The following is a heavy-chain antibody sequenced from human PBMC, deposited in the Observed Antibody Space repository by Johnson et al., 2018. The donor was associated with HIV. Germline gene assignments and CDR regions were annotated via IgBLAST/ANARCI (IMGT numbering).Heavy chain of an antibody. CDR3: SVTSIEGRPKWQDVFDI. CDR2: IWYDGTNK. CDR1: GFTFSSYG. Sequence: QVQLVESGGGVVQPGRSLRLSCAASGFTFSSYGMHWVRQAPGKGLEWVAVIWYDGTNKHYADSVRGRFTISRDNSKNTLYLQMKSLSPEDTAVYFCSVTSIEGRPKWQDVFDIWGQGTMVTVSS. D-gene: IGHD6-6*01. J-gene: IGHJ3*02. V-gene: IGHV3-33*01.